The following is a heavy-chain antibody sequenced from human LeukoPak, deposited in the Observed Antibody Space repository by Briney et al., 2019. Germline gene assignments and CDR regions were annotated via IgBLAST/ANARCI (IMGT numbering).Heavy chain of an antibody. CDR1: DLTFSRYA. CDR2: ISNDGSNK. D-gene: IGHD6-19*01. CDR3: ARVTSSGWYSFDY. J-gene: IGHJ4*02. Sequence: SGGSLRLSCAASDLTFSRYAMHWVRQAPGKGLEWVAVISNDGSNKYYADSVKGRFTISRDNSKNTLYLQMNSLRTEDTALYYCARVTSSGWYSFDYWGQGTLVTVSS. V-gene: IGHV3-30-3*01.